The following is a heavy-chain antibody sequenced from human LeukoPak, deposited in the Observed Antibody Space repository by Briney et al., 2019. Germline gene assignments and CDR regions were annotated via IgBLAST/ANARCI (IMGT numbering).Heavy chain of an antibody. V-gene: IGHV4-4*02. CDR1: GGSISSSNW. Sequence: SETLSLTCAVSGGSISSSNWWSWVRQPPGKGLEWIGEISQSGSTNYNPSLKSRVTISVDKSKNQSSLKPSSVTAADTAVYYCARVTLSWIQLWYGMDVWGQGTTVTVSS. CDR2: ISQSGST. J-gene: IGHJ6*02. CDR3: ARVTLSWIQLWYGMDV. D-gene: IGHD5-18*01.